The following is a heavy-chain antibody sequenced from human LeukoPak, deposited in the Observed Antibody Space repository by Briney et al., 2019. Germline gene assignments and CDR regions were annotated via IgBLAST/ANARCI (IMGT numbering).Heavy chain of an antibody. CDR3: ARGGGSSSWYLDY. J-gene: IGHJ4*02. CDR2: TYYRSKWYN. V-gene: IGHV6-1*01. Sequence: PSQTLSLTCAISGXSVSSNSAAWNWIRQSPSRGLEWLRRTYYRSKWYNDYAVSVKSRLTINPDTSKNQFSLQLNSVTPEDTAVYYCARGGGSSSWYLDYWGQGTLVTVSS. CDR1: GXSVSSNSAA. D-gene: IGHD6-13*01.